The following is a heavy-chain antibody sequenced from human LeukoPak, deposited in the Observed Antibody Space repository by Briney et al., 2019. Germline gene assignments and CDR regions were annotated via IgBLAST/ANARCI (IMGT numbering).Heavy chain of an antibody. CDR1: GFTFSSYS. V-gene: IGHV3-21*01. J-gene: IGHJ4*02. CDR3: ATSMGYSYYFDY. D-gene: IGHD2-15*01. Sequence: GGSLRLSCAASGFTFSSYSMNWVRQAPGKGLEWVSSISSSSSYIYYADSVKGRFTISRDNAKNSLYLQMNSLRAEDTAVYYCATSMGYSYYFDYWGQGTLVTVSS. CDR2: ISSSSSYI.